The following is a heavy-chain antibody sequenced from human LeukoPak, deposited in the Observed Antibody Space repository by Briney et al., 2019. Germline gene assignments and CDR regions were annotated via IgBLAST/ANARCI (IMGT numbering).Heavy chain of an antibody. CDR3: AKVEGYSYDFSPIDY. D-gene: IGHD5-18*01. V-gene: IGHV3-23*01. J-gene: IGHJ4*02. CDR2: ISGSGGTT. Sequence: GGSLSLSCAASGFTFSSYAISWVRQAPGKGLEWVSAISGSGGTTYYADSVKGRFTISRDNSKNTLYLQMNSLRAEDTAVYYCAKVEGYSYDFSPIDYWGQGTLVTVSS. CDR1: GFTFSSYA.